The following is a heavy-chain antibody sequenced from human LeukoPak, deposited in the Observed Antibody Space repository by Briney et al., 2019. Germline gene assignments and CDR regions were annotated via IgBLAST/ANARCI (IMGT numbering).Heavy chain of an antibody. CDR3: ARKVFSPTRWLQTFSDGKFDY. CDR2: IIPILGIA. D-gene: IGHD5-24*01. CDR1: GGTFSSYA. V-gene: IGHV1-69*04. Sequence: SVKVSCKASGGTFSSYAISWVRQAPGQGLEWMGRIIPILGIANYAQKFQGRVTITADKSTGTAYMELSSLRSEDTAVYYCARKVFSPTRWLQTFSDGKFDYWGQGTLATVSS. J-gene: IGHJ4*02.